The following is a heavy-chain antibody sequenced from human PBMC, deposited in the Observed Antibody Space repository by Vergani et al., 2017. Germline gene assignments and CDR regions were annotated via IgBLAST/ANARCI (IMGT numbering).Heavy chain of an antibody. CDR3: ARDIGHCGGSELDS. CDR1: GFTFEDYA. J-gene: IGHJ5*01. CDR2: ISWNGGST. D-gene: IGHD2-15*01. V-gene: IGHV3-43D*03. Sequence: EVLLAESGGGVVQPGGSLRLSCAVSGFTFEDYAMNWVRQAPGKGLEWVSLISWNGGSTHYADSVKGRFTISRDNSKNSLYLQMNTLRAEDTALYYCARDIGHCGGSELDSWGQGTMVTVSS.